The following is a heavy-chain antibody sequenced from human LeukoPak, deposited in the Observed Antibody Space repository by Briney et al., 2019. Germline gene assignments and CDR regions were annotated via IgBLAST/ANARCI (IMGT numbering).Heavy chain of an antibody. CDR2: ISYGNT. Sequence: SETLSLTCSVAGGSISTYYWNWIRQTPGKGLEWIGHISYGNTEYNPSLKSRVTISVDTSKNQFSLKLTSATAADTAVYYCARDKTHSYGRYLDPWGQGALVIVSS. V-gene: IGHV4-59*01. CDR1: GGSISTYY. CDR3: ARDKTHSYGRYLDP. J-gene: IGHJ5*02. D-gene: IGHD5-18*01.